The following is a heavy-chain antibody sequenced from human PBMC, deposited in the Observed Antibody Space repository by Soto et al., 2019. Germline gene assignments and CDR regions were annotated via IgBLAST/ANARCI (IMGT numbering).Heavy chain of an antibody. D-gene: IGHD6-19*01. V-gene: IGHV4-59*01. J-gene: IGHJ4*02. CDR2: IYYSGST. Sequence: QVQLKQSGPGLVKPSETLSLTCTVSVGSISNYYWSWIRQPPGKGLEWIGYIYYSGSTNYNPSLKTRVTLSVDSSKNQFSLKLSSGTAPDTAVYECGRYPVAGIGGVRFDYWCQGTLVTVSS. CDR1: VGSISNYY. CDR3: GRYPVAGIGGVRFDY.